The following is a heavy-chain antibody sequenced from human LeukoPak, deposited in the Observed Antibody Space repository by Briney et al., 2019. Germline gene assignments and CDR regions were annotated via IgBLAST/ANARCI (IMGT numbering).Heavy chain of an antibody. Sequence: PGGSLRLSCAASGFTFSSYGMHWVRQAPGKGLEWVAVIWYDGSNKYYADSVKGRFTISRDNSKNTLYLQMNSLRAEDTAVYYCARPNDFWSGYDSEYYFDYWGQGTLVTVSS. CDR2: IWYDGSNK. CDR3: ARPNDFWSGYDSEYYFDY. V-gene: IGHV3-33*01. CDR1: GFTFSSYG. J-gene: IGHJ4*02. D-gene: IGHD3-3*01.